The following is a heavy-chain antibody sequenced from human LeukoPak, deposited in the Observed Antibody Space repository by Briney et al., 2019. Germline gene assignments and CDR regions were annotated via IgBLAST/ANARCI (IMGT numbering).Heavy chain of an antibody. D-gene: IGHD6-6*01. CDR1: GGSISSSSYY. CDR2: IYYSGST. Sequence: SETLSLTCTVSGGSISSSSYYWGWIRQPSGTGLEWIGSIYYSGSTYYNPSLKSRVTISVDTSKNQFSLKLSSVTAADTAVYYCARHFSGAAPGLVWGQGTLVTVSS. CDR3: ARHFSGAAPGLV. V-gene: IGHV4-39*01. J-gene: IGHJ4*02.